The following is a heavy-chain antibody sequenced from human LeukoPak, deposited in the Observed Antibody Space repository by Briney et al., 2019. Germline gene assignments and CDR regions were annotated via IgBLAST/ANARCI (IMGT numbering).Heavy chain of an antibody. Sequence: PSGTLSLTCSVSGDSSSSYYWSWIRQPPGKGLEWIGYIYYSGSTNYNPSLKSRVTISVDTSKNQFSLKLSSVTAADTAVYYCAREGRSYGGNYDAFDIWGQGTMVTVSS. D-gene: IGHD4-23*01. V-gene: IGHV4-59*01. CDR3: AREGRSYGGNYDAFDI. CDR2: IYYSGST. J-gene: IGHJ3*02. CDR1: GDSSSSYY.